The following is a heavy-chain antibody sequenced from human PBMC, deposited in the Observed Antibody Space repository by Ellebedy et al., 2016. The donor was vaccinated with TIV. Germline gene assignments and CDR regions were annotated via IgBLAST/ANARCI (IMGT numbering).Heavy chain of an antibody. V-gene: IGHV3-7*03. J-gene: IGHJ4*02. CDR1: GFTFSNYV. Sequence: GESLKISCAASGFTFSNYVMAWVRQAPGKGLEWVANIKQDGSEEYYVDSVKGRFTISRDNSKKSVYLQMHSLRAEDTAVFYCVRVMWPVPGPVDPFDYWGQGTPVTVSS. CDR2: IKQDGSEE. CDR3: VRVMWPVPGPVDPFDY. D-gene: IGHD6-19*01.